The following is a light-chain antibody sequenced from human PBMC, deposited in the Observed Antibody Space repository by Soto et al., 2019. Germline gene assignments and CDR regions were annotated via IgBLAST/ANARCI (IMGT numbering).Light chain of an antibody. V-gene: IGKV3-15*01. J-gene: IGKJ4*01. Sequence: EIVMTQSPATLSVSPGERATLSCRARQSVSSNLAWYQQKPGQAPRLLIYGASTRATGIPARFSGSGSGTEFTLTINSLQSEDFAVYYCQQYNNSPPLTFGGGTKVEIK. CDR1: QSVSSN. CDR3: QQYNNSPPLT. CDR2: GAS.